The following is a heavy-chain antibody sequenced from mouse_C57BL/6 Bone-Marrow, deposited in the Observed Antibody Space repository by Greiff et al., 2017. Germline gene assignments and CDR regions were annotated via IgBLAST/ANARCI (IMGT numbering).Heavy chain of an antibody. CDR3: AREGYYGNYAMDY. V-gene: IGHV1-81*01. Sequence: QVQLKESGAELARPGASVKLSCQASGYTFTSYGIRWVKQRPGQGLEWIGEIYPRSGNTYYNAKFKGKATLTAATSSRTAYIALRSLTSGDSAVYFCAREGYYGNYAMDYWGQGTTVTVSS. D-gene: IGHD1-1*01. J-gene: IGHJ4*01. CDR2: IYPRSGNT. CDR1: GYTFTSYG.